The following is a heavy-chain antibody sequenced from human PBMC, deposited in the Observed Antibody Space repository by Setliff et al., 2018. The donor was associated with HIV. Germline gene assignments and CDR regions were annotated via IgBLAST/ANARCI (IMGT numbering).Heavy chain of an antibody. CDR3: VRDYGSGTNFFYSMDV. D-gene: IGHD3-10*01. CDR1: GFTFGSYS. J-gene: IGHJ6*03. CDR2: ISSSSTFI. V-gene: IGHV3-21*01. Sequence: PGGSLRLSCAASGFTFGSYSMNWVRQAPGKGLEWISSISSSSTFIHYANSVSGRFTISRDSAKNSLYLQMNSLRAEDTAVYYCVRDYGSGTNFFYSMDVWGKGITVTVSS.